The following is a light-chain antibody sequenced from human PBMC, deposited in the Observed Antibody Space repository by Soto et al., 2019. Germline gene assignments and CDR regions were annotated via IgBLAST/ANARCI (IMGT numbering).Light chain of an antibody. CDR1: QSLLHSNGYNY. J-gene: IGKJ5*01. CDR3: MQALQTPQIT. V-gene: IGKV2-28*01. CDR2: LGS. Sequence: DIVMPQSPLSLLVTPGAPASISCRSSQSLLHSNGYNYLDWYLQKPGQSPQLLIYLGSNRASGVPDRFSGSGSGTDFTLKISRVEAEDVGVYYCMQALQTPQITFGQGTRLEIK.